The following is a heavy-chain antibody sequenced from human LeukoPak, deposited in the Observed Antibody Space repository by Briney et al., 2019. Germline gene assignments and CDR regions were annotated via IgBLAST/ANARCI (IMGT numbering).Heavy chain of an antibody. CDR1: GYTFTSYY. CDR2: INPSGGST. CDR3: ARGVMLRGHHPNAFDI. V-gene: IGHV1-46*03. D-gene: IGHD2-21*01. J-gene: IGHJ3*02. Sequence: ASVKVSCKASGYTFTSYYMHWVRQAPGQGLEWMGIINPSGGSTSYAQKFQGRVTMTRDTSTSTVYMELSSLRSEDTAVYYCARGVMLRGHHPNAFDIWGQGTMVTVSS.